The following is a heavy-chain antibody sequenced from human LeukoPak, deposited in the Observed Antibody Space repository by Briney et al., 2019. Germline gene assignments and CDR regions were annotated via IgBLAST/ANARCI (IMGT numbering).Heavy chain of an antibody. CDR1: GFTFSSYA. CDR2: ISGSGGST. Sequence: PGGSLRLSCAASGFTFSSYAMSWVRQAPGKGLEWVSAISGSGGSTYYAASVKGRFTISRDNSKNTMFLHMNSLRAEDTALYYCAKRYGSSGFNWFDPWGQGTLVTVSS. J-gene: IGHJ5*02. D-gene: IGHD6-19*01. V-gene: IGHV3-23*01. CDR3: AKRYGSSGFNWFDP.